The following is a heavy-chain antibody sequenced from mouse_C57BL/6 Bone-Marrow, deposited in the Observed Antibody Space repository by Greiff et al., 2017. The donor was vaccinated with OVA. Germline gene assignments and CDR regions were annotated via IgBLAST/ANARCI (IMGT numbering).Heavy chain of an antibody. V-gene: IGHV1-64*01. J-gene: IGHJ4*01. Sequence: QVQLQQPGAELVKPGASVKLSCKASGYTFTSYWMHWVKQRPGQGLEWIGMIHPNSGSTNYNEKFKSKATLTVDTSSSTAYMQLSSLTSEDSAVYYCARRRGYYDYGFYAMDYWSQGTSVTVSS. CDR3: ARRRGYYDYGFYAMDY. CDR1: GYTFTSYW. CDR2: IHPNSGST. D-gene: IGHD2-4*01.